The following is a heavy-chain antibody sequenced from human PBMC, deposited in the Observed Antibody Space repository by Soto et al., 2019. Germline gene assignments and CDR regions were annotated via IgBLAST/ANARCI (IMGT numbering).Heavy chain of an antibody. CDR2: INPNSGGT. Sequence: QVQLVQSGAVVKKPGASVKVSCKASGYTFTGYYMHWVRQAPGQGLEWMGWINPNSGGTNYAQKFQGWVTMTRDTSISTAYMELSRLRSDDTAVYYCARDSDIVGATFPDYWGQGTLVTVSS. CDR1: GYTFTGYY. CDR3: ARDSDIVGATFPDY. V-gene: IGHV1-2*04. J-gene: IGHJ4*02. D-gene: IGHD1-26*01.